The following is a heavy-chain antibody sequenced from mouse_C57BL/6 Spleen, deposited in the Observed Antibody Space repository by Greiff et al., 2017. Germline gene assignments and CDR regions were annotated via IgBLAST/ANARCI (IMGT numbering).Heavy chain of an antibody. Sequence: QVQLQQSGAELVKPGASVKISCKASGYAFSSYWMNWVKQRPGKGLEWIGQIYPGDGDTNYNGKFKGKATLTADKSSSTAYMQLSSLTSEDSAVYFCARRRLTGSFDYWGQGTPLTVSS. CDR3: ARRRLTGSFDY. CDR2: IYPGDGDT. CDR1: GYAFSSYW. J-gene: IGHJ2*01. D-gene: IGHD4-1*01. V-gene: IGHV1-80*01.